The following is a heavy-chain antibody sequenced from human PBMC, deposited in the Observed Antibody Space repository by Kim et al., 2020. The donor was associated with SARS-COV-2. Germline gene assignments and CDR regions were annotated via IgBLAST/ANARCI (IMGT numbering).Heavy chain of an antibody. CDR2: IYYSGST. CDR1: GGSISSSSYY. Sequence: SETLSLTCTVSGGSISSSSYYWGWIRQPPGKGLEWIGSIYYSGSTYYNPSLKSRVTISVDTSKNQFSLKLSSVTAADTAVYYCARDGRYYYGSGSYTDYWGQGTLVTVSS. J-gene: IGHJ4*02. D-gene: IGHD3-10*01. CDR3: ARDGRYYYGSGSYTDY. V-gene: IGHV4-39*07.